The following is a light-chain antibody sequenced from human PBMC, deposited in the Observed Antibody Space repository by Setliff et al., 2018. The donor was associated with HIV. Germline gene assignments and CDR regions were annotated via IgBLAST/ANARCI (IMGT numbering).Light chain of an antibody. V-gene: IGLV2-14*01. Sequence: LAQPASVSGSPGQSITISCTGTSSDVGGYNYVSWYQQHPGKAPKLMIYEVSNRPSGVSNRFSGSKSGNTASLTISGLQAEDEADYYCSSYTSSSTYVFGAGTKVTVL. J-gene: IGLJ1*01. CDR3: SSYTSSSTYV. CDR2: EVS. CDR1: SSDVGGYNY.